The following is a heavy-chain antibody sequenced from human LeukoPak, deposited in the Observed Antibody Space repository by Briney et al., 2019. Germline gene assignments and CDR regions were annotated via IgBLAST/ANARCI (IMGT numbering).Heavy chain of an antibody. CDR3: ARDSSDHWFDP. J-gene: IGHJ5*02. V-gene: IGHV4-34*01. D-gene: IGHD3-10*01. Sequence: SETLSLTCAVYGGSFSGYYWSWIRQPPGKGLEWIGEINHSGSTNYNPSLKSRVTISVDMSKNQFSLKLSSVTAADTAVYYCARDSSDHWFDPWGQGTLVTVSS. CDR2: INHSGST. CDR1: GGSFSGYY.